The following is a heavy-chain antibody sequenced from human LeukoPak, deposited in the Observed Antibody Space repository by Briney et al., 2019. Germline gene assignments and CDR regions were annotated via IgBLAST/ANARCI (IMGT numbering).Heavy chain of an antibody. CDR1: GYTFTSYG. D-gene: IGHD3-9*01. J-gene: IGHJ6*04. CDR2: ISAYNGNT. CDR3: ARERDYDILTGYYGYYYGMDV. Sequence: GASVKVSCKASGYTFTSYGISWVRQAPGQGLEWMGWISAYNGNTNYAQKLQGRVTMTTDTSTSTAYMELRSLRSDDTAVYYCARERDYDILTGYYGYYYGMDVWGKGTTVTASS. V-gene: IGHV1-18*04.